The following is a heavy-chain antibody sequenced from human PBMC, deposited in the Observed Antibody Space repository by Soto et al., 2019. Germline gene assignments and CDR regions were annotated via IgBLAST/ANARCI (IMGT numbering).Heavy chain of an antibody. V-gene: IGHV4-59*08. CDR1: GGSISSYY. CDR2: IYYSGST. J-gene: IGHJ3*02. Sequence: PSETLSLTCTVSGGSISSYYWSWIRQPPGKGLEWIGYIYYSGSTNYNPSLKSRVTISVDTSKNQFSLKLSSVTAADTAVYYCARRTSGYSGHFHAFDIWGQGTMV. CDR3: ARRTSGYSGHFHAFDI. D-gene: IGHD5-12*01.